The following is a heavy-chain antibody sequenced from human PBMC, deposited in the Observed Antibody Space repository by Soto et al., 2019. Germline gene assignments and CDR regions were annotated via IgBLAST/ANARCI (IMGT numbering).Heavy chain of an antibody. Sequence: SETLSLTCAVYGGSFSGYYWSWIRQPPGKGLEWIGEINHSGSTNYNPSLKSRVTISVDTSKNQFSLKLSSVTAADTAVYYCARGAVLKDYYGMDVWGQGTTVTVS. CDR3: ARGAVLKDYYGMDV. V-gene: IGHV4-34*01. CDR2: INHSGST. J-gene: IGHJ6*02. CDR1: GGSFSGYY.